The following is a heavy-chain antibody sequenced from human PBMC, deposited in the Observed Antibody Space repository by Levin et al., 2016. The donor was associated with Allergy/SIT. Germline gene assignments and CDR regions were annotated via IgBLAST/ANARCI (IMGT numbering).Heavy chain of an antibody. J-gene: IGHJ5*02. CDR1: GFTFSSYG. D-gene: IGHD2-2*01. Sequence: GGSLRLSCAASGFTFSSYGMHWVRQAPGKGLEWVAVISYDGSNKYYADSVKGRFTISRDNSKNTLYLQMNSLRAEDTAVYYCAKGARVPAANRNRNWFDPWGQGTLVTVSS. CDR3: AKGARVPAANRNRNWFDP. CDR2: ISYDGSNK. V-gene: IGHV3-30*18.